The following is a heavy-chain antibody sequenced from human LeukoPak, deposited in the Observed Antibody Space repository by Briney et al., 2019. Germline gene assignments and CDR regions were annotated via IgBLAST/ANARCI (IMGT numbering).Heavy chain of an antibody. CDR3: AKNWVDNGRANGFDV. CDR2: INSDGSST. CDR1: GFTFSSYW. D-gene: IGHD1-1*01. V-gene: IGHV3-74*01. J-gene: IGHJ3*01. Sequence: GGSLRLSCAASGFTFSSYWMHWVRQAPGKGLVWVSRINSDGSSTRYADSVKGRFTISRDNAKNTLYLQMNSLRAEDTAIYYCAKNWVDNGRANGFDVWGQGTMVTVSS.